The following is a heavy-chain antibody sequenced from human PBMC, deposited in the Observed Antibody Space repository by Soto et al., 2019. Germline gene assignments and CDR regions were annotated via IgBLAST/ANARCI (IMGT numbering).Heavy chain of an antibody. CDR3: ARSQGSSTSLEIYYYYYYGMDV. CDR1: GGTFSSYA. V-gene: IGHV1-69*13. Sequence: KNRGASVKVSCKASGGTFSSYAISWVRQAPGQGLEWMGGIIPISDTTNYAQKFQGRVTITADESTSTAYMELSSLRSEDTAVYYCARSQGSSTSLEIYYYYYYGMDVWGQGTTVTVSS. CDR2: IIPISDTT. J-gene: IGHJ6*02. D-gene: IGHD2-2*01.